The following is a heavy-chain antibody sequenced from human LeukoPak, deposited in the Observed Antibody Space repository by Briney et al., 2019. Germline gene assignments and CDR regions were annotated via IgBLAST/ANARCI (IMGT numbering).Heavy chain of an antibody. V-gene: IGHV1-18*01. CDR1: GYTFTSYG. D-gene: IGHD3-22*01. Sequence: ASVKVSCKASGYTFTSYGISWVRQAPGQGLEWMGWISAYNGNTNYAQKLQGRVTMTTDTSTSTAYMELRSLRSDDTAVYYCARALTSYYDSGGYCYWGQGTLVTVSS. CDR3: ARALTSYYDSGGYCY. J-gene: IGHJ4*02. CDR2: ISAYNGNT.